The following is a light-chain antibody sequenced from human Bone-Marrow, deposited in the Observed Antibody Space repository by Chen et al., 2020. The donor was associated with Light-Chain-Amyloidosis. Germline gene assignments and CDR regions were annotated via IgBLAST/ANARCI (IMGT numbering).Light chain of an antibody. CDR2: DVR. CDR1: SRDVGGYDT. Sequence: QSALIPPRSVYGCPGQSVTISCTGTSRDVGGYDTVSWYKQYPGKAPKLMIYDVRKRPSGVPDRFSASKSGITASLTISGLQAEDEADYYCCSYAGIYWVFGGGTKLTVL. CDR3: CSYAGIYWV. J-gene: IGLJ3*02. V-gene: IGLV2-11*01.